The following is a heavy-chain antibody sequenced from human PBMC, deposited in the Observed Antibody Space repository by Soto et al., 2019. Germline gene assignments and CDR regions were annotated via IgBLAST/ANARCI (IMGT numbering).Heavy chain of an antibody. Sequence: EVQLVESGGGLVQPGGSLRLSCAASGFSFSGSAIHWVRQASGRGLEWVGRIRNKANSYATAYAASVKGRLTISRDDSKNTAYLQINSLKTEDTAVYYCTSPAYCGGDCFSPAAFDIWGQGTMVTVSS. CDR1: GFSFSGSA. D-gene: IGHD2-21*02. V-gene: IGHV3-73*02. J-gene: IGHJ3*02. CDR3: TSPAYCGGDCFSPAAFDI. CDR2: IRNKANSYAT.